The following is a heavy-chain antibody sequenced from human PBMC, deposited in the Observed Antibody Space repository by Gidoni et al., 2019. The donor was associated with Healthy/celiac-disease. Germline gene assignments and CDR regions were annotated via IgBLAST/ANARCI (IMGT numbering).Heavy chain of an antibody. CDR3: ARDLTLPGIAAPGV. D-gene: IGHD6-13*01. V-gene: IGHV3-64*01. Sequence: EVQLLESGGGLVQPGGSLRLACAASGFTFSSYAMHWVRQAPGKGLEYVSAISSNGGSTDYANSVKGRFTISRDNSKNTLYLQMGSLRAEDMAVYYCARDLTLPGIAAPGVWGKGTTVTVSS. J-gene: IGHJ6*04. CDR2: ISSNGGST. CDR1: GFTFSSYA.